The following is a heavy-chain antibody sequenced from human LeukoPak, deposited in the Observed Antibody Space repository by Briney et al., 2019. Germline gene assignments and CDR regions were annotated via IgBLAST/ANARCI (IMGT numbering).Heavy chain of an antibody. V-gene: IGHV3-30*02. D-gene: IGHD6-19*01. CDR2: IRYDGSNK. Sequence: GGSLRLSCAASGFTFSSYAMHWVRQAPGKGLEWVAFIRYDGSNKYYADSVKGRFTISRDNSKNTLYLQMNSLRAEDTAVYYCAREKAVAGTYFDYWGQGTLVTVSS. J-gene: IGHJ4*02. CDR3: AREKAVAGTYFDY. CDR1: GFTFSSYA.